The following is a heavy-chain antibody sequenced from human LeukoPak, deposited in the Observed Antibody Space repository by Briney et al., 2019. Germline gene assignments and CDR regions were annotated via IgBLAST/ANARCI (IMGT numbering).Heavy chain of an antibody. Sequence: SETLSLTCTVSGGSISSSSYYWGWIRQPPGKGLEWIGSIYYSGSTYYNPSLKSRVTISVDTSKNQFSLKLSSVTAADTAVYYCARLMITFGGVIVRQRYYFDYWGQGTLVTVSS. J-gene: IGHJ4*02. D-gene: IGHD3-16*02. V-gene: IGHV4-39*07. CDR1: GGSISSSSYY. CDR2: IYYSGST. CDR3: ARLMITFGGVIVRQRYYFDY.